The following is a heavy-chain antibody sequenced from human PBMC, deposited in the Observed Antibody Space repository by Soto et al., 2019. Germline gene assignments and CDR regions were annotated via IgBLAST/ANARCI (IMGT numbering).Heavy chain of an antibody. D-gene: IGHD6-19*01. CDR1: GFSLASGKVG. Sequence: HVTLKESGPVLVKTTETLTLTCTVSGFSLASGKVGVTWIRQPPGKALEWLAHIFSNVEKSYRTSLKDRLTISEDTSKSQVVLTMSNVDPVDTATYYCAQILFGRSVAGGYFYMDVWGKGTTVTVSS. CDR2: IFSNVEK. J-gene: IGHJ6*03. CDR3: AQILFGRSVAGGYFYMDV. V-gene: IGHV2-26*01.